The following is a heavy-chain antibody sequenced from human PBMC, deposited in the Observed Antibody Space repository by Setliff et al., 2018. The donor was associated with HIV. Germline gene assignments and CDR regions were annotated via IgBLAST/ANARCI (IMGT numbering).Heavy chain of an antibody. CDR1: GYPIDSGFY. V-gene: IGHV4-38-2*01. CDR3: ARNHYYGSGKNRWFDP. D-gene: IGHD3-10*01. CDR2: SYHTGSK. Sequence: SETLSLTCAVYGYPIDSGFYWGWIRQTPGKGLEWIASSYHTGSKHYNPSLKRRVTISVDTSKNQFSLKLTSVTAADTAVYYCARNHYYGSGKNRWFDPWGQGMLVTVSS. J-gene: IGHJ5*02.